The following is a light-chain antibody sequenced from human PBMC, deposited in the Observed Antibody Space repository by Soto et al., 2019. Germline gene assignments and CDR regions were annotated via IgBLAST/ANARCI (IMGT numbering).Light chain of an antibody. CDR3: QVWDDYSDHVV. J-gene: IGLJ3*02. CDR2: DDS. V-gene: IGLV3-21*02. Sequence: SYELTQPPSVSVAPGQTARITCGGNNIGSKGVHWYQQKPGQAPVLVVHDDSDRHSGIPERFSGSNSGSTATLTISRVEAGDEADYYCQVWDDYSDHVVFGGGTQLTVL. CDR1: NIGSKG.